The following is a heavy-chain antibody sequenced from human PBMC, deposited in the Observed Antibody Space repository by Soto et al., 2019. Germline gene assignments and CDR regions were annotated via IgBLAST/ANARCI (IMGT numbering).Heavy chain of an antibody. J-gene: IGHJ4*02. Sequence: ESGGGVVQPGRSLRLSCAASGFTFSSYGMHWVRQAPGKGLEWVAVIWYDGSNKYYADSVKGRFTISRDNSKNTLYLQMNSLRAEDTAVYYCARVHKAYSSGWFPSQAFDYWGQGTLVTVSS. V-gene: IGHV3-33*01. CDR2: IWYDGSNK. D-gene: IGHD6-19*01. CDR1: GFTFSSYG. CDR3: ARVHKAYSSGWFPSQAFDY.